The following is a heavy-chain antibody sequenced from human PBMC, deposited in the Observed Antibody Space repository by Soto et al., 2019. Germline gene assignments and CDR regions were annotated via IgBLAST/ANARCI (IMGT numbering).Heavy chain of an antibody. CDR1: GGSISRYY. V-gene: IGHV4-59*01. J-gene: IGHJ5*02. D-gene: IGHD3-10*01. Sequence: QVQLQESGPGLVKPSETLSLTCTVSGGSISRYYWNWIRQPPGKGLEWIGYIYYSGSTNYNPSLKSRVTISVDTYKNQVSLKLSSVTAADTAVYYCARDPGSGSYYGWFDPWGQGTLVTVSS. CDR3: ARDPGSGSYYGWFDP. CDR2: IYYSGST.